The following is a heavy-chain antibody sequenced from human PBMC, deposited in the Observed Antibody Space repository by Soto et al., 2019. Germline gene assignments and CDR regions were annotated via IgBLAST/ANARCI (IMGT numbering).Heavy chain of an antibody. D-gene: IGHD6-13*01. J-gene: IGHJ4*02. CDR2: IYYSGST. CDR1: GGSISSSSYY. V-gene: IGHV4-39*01. Sequence: QLQLQESGPGLVKPSETLSLTCTVSGGSISSSSYYWGWIRQPPGKGLEWIGSIYYSGSTYYNPSLKSRVTISVDTSKNQFSLKLSSVTAADTAVYYCARRKEQQLVVRRYFDYWGQGTLVTVSS. CDR3: ARRKEQQLVVRRYFDY.